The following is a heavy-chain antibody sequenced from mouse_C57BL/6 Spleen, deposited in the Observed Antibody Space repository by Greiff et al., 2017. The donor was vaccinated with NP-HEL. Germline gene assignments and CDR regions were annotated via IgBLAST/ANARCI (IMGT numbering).Heavy chain of an antibody. V-gene: IGHV1-50*01. J-gene: IGHJ4*01. CDR2: IDPSDSYT. CDR3: ARKFITTVVATSYYAMDY. CDR1: GYTFTSYW. Sequence: VQLQQPGAELVKPGASVKLSCKASGYTFTSYWMQWVKQRPGQGLEWIGEIDPSDSYTNYNQKFKGKATFTVDTSSSTAYMQLRSLTSEDSAVYYCARKFITTVVATSYYAMDYWGQGTSVTVSS. D-gene: IGHD1-1*01.